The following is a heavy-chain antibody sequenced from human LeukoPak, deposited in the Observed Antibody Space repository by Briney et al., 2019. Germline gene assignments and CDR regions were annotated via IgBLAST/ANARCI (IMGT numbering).Heavy chain of an antibody. Sequence: GESLKISCTGSGYSFTSYWIGWVRQMPGKGLEWMGIIYPGDSDTRYSPSFQGQVTISADKSISTAYLQWSSLRASDTAMYYCARQKPFSSTWGPYMDVWAKGPRSPSP. D-gene: IGHD6-13*01. V-gene: IGHV5-51*01. CDR2: IYPGDSDT. CDR1: GYSFTSYW. CDR3: ARQKPFSSTWGPYMDV. J-gene: IGHJ6*03.